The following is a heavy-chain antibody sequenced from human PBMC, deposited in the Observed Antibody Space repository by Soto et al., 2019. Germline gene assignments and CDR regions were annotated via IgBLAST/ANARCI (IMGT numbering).Heavy chain of an antibody. CDR1: GFTFSSYG. Sequence: QVQLVESGGGVVQPGRSLRLSCAASGFTFSSYGMHWVRQAPGKGLEWVAVIWYDGSNKYYADSVKGRFTISRDNSKNTLYLQMNSLRAEDTAVYYCARGFGFIVVAGPGDYWGQGTLVTVSS. V-gene: IGHV3-33*01. D-gene: IGHD6-19*01. CDR2: IWYDGSNK. J-gene: IGHJ4*02. CDR3: ARGFGFIVVAGPGDY.